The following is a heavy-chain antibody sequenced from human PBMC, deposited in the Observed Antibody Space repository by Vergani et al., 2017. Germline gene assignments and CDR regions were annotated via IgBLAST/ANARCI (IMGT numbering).Heavy chain of an antibody. V-gene: IGHV3-7*01. Sequence: EVQLVESGGGLVQPGGSLRLSCAASGFTFSSYWMSWVRQAPGKGLEWVANIKQDGSEKYYVDSVKGRFTISRDNAKNSLYLQMNSLRAEDTAVYYCARDGDVDIVATIDYDYGMDVWGQGTTVTVSS. J-gene: IGHJ6*02. CDR1: GFTFSSYW. CDR3: ARDGDVDIVATIDYDYGMDV. D-gene: IGHD5-12*01. CDR2: IKQDGSEK.